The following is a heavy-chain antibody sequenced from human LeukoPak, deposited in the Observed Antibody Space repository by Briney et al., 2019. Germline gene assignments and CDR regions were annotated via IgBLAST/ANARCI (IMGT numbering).Heavy chain of an antibody. D-gene: IGHD2-15*01. V-gene: IGHV4-38-2*02. CDR1: GYSISSGYY. J-gene: IGHJ3*02. CDR3: ARARYCTSSSCPPGGFRNVFDI. CDR2: IYHSGST. Sequence: SETLSLTCTVSGYSISSGYYWGWIRQPPEKGLEWIGSIYHSGSTYYNPSLKSRVTISVDTSKNQFSLKLNSVTAADTAVYYCARARYCTSSSCPPGGFRNVFDIWGQGTTVTVSS.